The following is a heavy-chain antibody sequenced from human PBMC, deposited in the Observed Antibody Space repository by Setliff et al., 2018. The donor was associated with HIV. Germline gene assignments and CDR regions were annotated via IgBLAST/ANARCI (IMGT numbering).Heavy chain of an antibody. J-gene: IGHJ4*02. V-gene: IGHV4-4*09. CDR2: IHASGKT. CDR3: ARADCTSTSWEYYFDY. CDR1: GDTDFY. D-gene: IGHD2-2*01. Sequence: PSETLSLTCTVSGDTDFYWNWIRQPPGKGLEWIGYIHASGKTNYNPSLKSRVTISLETSKMQFSLHLTSVTAADTAVYYCARADCTSTSWEYYFDYWGQGILVTVSS.